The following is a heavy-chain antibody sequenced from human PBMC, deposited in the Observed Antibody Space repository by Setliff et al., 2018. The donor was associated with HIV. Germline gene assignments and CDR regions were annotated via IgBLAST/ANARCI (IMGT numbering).Heavy chain of an antibody. CDR2: IYYSGST. CDR1: GGSISGYY. V-gene: IGHV4-59*08. Sequence: SETLSLTCNVSGGSISGYYWSWIRQSPGKGLEWIGYIYYSGSTNYNPSLKSRVTISVDTSKNQFSLKLSSVTAADTAVYYCARHDGMKAARRYNNDYMDVWGKGTTVTVSS. J-gene: IGHJ6*03. CDR3: ARHDGMKAARRYNNDYMDV. D-gene: IGHD6-6*01.